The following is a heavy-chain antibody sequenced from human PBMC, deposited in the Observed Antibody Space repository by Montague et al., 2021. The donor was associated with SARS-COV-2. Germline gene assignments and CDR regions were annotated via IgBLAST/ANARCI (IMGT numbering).Heavy chain of an antibody. CDR3: ARDPLVTTQRGYFDY. CDR2: ISYDGSNK. CDR1: GFTFSSYA. V-gene: IGHV3-30*04. J-gene: IGHJ4*02. D-gene: IGHD4-11*01. Sequence: SLRLSCAASGFTFSSYAIHWVRQAPGKGLEWVAVISYDGSNKYYADFVRGRFTISRDTSKNTLFLQMNSLGAEDTAVYYCARDPLVTTQRGYFDYWGQGTLVTVSS.